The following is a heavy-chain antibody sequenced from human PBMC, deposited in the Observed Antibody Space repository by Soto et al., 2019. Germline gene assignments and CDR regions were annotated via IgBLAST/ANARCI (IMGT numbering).Heavy chain of an antibody. CDR1: GFTFSSYG. V-gene: IGHV3-30*18. CDR3: AKERNWNPERGMDV. J-gene: IGHJ6*02. D-gene: IGHD1-1*01. CDR2: ISYDGSNK. Sequence: PGGSLRLSCAASGFTFSSYGMHWVRQAPGKGLEWVAVISYDGSNKYYADSVKGRFTISRDNSKNTLYLQMNSLRAEDTAVYYCAKERNWNPERGMDVWGQGTTVTVSS.